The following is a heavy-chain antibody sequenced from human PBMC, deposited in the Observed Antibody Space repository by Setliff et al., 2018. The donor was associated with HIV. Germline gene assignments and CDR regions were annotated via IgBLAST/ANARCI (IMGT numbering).Heavy chain of an antibody. Sequence: GGSLRLSCAASGFTFSSFNMNWVRQAPGKGLEWVSYISSSTSTIYYADSVKGRFTISRDNAKNSLYLQMNSLRAEDTAVYYCATVWAAGSLFYWGQGTLVTVSS. CDR2: ISSSTSTI. CDR1: GFTFSSFN. CDR3: ATVWAAGSLFY. D-gene: IGHD6-13*01. V-gene: IGHV3-48*01. J-gene: IGHJ4*02.